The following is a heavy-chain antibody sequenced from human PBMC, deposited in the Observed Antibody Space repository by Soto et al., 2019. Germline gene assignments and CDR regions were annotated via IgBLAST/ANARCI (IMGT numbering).Heavy chain of an antibody. J-gene: IGHJ6*03. D-gene: IGHD3-9*01. CDR3: ARIVRSERYFDWLDYYYYMDV. V-gene: IGHV2-26*01. CDR1: GFSLSNARMG. Sequence: QVTLKESGPVLVKPTETLTLTCTVSGFSLSNARMGVSWIRQPPGKALEWFAHIFSNDEKSYSTSLKSRLTISKDTSKSQVVLTMTNMDPVDTATYYCARIVRSERYFDWLDYYYYMDVWGKGTTVTVSS. CDR2: IFSNDEK.